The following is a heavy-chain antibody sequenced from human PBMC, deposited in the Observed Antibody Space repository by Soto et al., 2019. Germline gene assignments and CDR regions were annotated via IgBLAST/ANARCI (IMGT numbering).Heavy chain of an antibody. Sequence: QVQLVQSGAEVKKPGSSVKVSCKVSGDTFHSHAITWVRQAPGQGLEWMGQIIPMFGTANYAQKFQDRVTVTADTATSTGYMERRSLGSEDTAVYYWAKSKGVGLLVDAFDIWGQGTMVTVSS. CDR2: IIPMFGTA. D-gene: IGHD2-15*01. V-gene: IGHV1-69*06. CDR1: GDTFHSHA. J-gene: IGHJ3*02. CDR3: AKSKGVGLLVDAFDI.